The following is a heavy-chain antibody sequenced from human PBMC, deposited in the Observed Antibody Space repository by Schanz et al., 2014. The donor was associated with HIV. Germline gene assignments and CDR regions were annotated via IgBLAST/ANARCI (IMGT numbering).Heavy chain of an antibody. CDR3: AKEWYYGSGSMDYGLDV. D-gene: IGHD3-10*01. J-gene: IGHJ6*02. Sequence: QVQVVESGGGVVQPGRSLRLSCAASEFIFSSYGIHWVRQAPGKGLEWVAVISNDGSNEYYADSVKGRFTLSRDNSENPVYLQMNSLRAEDTAVYYCAKEWYYGSGSMDYGLDVWGQGTTVTVSS. CDR1: EFIFSSYG. CDR2: ISNDGSNE. V-gene: IGHV3-30*18.